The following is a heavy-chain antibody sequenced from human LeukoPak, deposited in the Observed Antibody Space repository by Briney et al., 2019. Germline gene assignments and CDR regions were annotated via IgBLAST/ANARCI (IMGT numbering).Heavy chain of an antibody. V-gene: IGHV4-61*02. CDR2: IYTSGTT. J-gene: IGHJ4*02. Sequence: SETLSLTCTVSGGSISSGSYYWSWIRQPAGKGLEWVGRIYTSGTTNYNPSLKSRVTISVGTSKNQFSLKLNSVTAADTAVYYCAREFQYWGQGTLVTVSS. CDR1: GGSISSGSYY. CDR3: AREFQY.